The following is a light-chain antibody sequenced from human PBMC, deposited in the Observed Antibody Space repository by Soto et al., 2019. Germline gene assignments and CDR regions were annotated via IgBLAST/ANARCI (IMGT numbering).Light chain of an antibody. CDR1: QDIKKY. Sequence: DIQMTQSPSSLSASVGDRVTITCQASQDIKKYLNWYQQKSGKAPTLLIYDASALPRGVPSRFSGSGSGTEFTLTISSLQPDDFATYYCQQYETYSGTFGQGTKVDIK. J-gene: IGKJ1*01. CDR2: DAS. CDR3: QQYETYSGT. V-gene: IGKV1-5*01.